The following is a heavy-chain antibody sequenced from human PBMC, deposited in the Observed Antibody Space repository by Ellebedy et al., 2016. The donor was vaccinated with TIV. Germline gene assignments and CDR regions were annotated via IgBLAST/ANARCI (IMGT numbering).Heavy chain of an antibody. J-gene: IGHJ4*02. V-gene: IGHV3-23*01. CDR3: AKGRGGGSDTSAPRYYFNY. CDR1: GFTFSRYA. CDR2: IVGSGGGI. D-gene: IGHD3-22*01. Sequence: PGGSLRLSCAASGFTFSRYAMTWVRQAPGKGLEWVSGIVGSGGGIFYADSVKGRFTISRDNSKSTVDLQMNSLRAEDTAVYYCAKGRGGGSDTSAPRYYFNYWGLGTLVTVSS.